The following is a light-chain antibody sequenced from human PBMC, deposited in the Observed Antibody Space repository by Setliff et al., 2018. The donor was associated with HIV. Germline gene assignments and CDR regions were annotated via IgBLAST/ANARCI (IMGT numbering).Light chain of an antibody. CDR2: EVS. CDR3: SSYRGGSTLFV. J-gene: IGLJ1*01. V-gene: IGLV2-14*02. CDR1: SSDVVAYNL. Sequence: QSALAQPASVSGSPGQSITISCDGPSSDVVAYNLVSWYQQYPGKAPKVMIYEVSNRPSGVSNRFSGSKSGNTASLTISGLQAEDEADYFCSSYRGGSTLFVLGPGTKVTVL.